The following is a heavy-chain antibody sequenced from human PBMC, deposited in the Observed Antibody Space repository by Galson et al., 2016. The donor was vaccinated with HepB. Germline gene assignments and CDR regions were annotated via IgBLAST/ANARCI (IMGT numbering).Heavy chain of an antibody. J-gene: IGHJ4*02. Sequence: CAASGFTFDKYGMTWFRQAPGKGLEWVSTVCGRCGDMDYADSVKGRFTISRDDSKNTLYLHMNSLRVEDTAVYYCARDYSGQLWLLGGFDYWGQGTLVTVSS. D-gene: IGHD5-18*01. CDR2: VCGRCGDM. V-gene: IGHV3-23*01. CDR1: GFTFDKYG. CDR3: ARDYSGQLWLLGGFDY.